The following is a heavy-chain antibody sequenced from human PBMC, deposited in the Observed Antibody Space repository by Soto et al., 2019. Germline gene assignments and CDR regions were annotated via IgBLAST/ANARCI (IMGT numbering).Heavy chain of an antibody. CDR2: ISGSDGKT. V-gene: IGHV3-23*01. D-gene: IGHD3-3*01. J-gene: IGHJ4*02. Sequence: VQLLESGPGLVKPSQTLSLTCSVSRGSITSSGYYWSWIRQHPGKGLEWVATISGSDGKTYYADSVKGRFSISRDTSRNTLYLQMNSLRADDTAIYYCAKWSYLDYWGQGTRVTVSS. CDR3: AKWSYLDY. CDR1: RGSITSSGYY.